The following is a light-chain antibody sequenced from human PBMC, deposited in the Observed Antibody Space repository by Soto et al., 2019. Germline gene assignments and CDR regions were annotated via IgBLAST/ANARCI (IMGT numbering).Light chain of an antibody. CDR3: CSYAGSYTVL. Sequence: QSVLTQPRSVPGSPGQSVTISCTGTSSYVGGYKYVSWYQQHPGKVPNLIIYDVSERPSGVPDRFSGSKSGNTASLSISGLQAEDEADYYCCSYAGSYTVLFGGGTKLTVL. V-gene: IGLV2-11*01. CDR2: DVS. J-gene: IGLJ2*01. CDR1: SSYVGGYKY.